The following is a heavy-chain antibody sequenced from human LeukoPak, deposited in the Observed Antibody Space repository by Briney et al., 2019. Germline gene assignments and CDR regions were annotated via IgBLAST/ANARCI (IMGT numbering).Heavy chain of an antibody. J-gene: IGHJ4*02. CDR2: FDPEDGET. Sequence: GASGKVSCNVSGNTLAELSMHWVRQAPGKGLEWRGGFDPEDGETIYAQKFQGRVTMTEDTSTDTAYMELSSLRSEDAAVYYCATGDGAVAAPLDYWGQGTLVTVSS. D-gene: IGHD6-19*01. CDR3: ATGDGAVAAPLDY. CDR1: GNTLAELS. V-gene: IGHV1-24*01.